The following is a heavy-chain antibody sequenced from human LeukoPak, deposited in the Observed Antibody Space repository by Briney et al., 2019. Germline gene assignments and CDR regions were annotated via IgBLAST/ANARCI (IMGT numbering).Heavy chain of an antibody. J-gene: IGHJ5*02. D-gene: IGHD3-10*01. CDR3: ARASVLWFGELVSLDP. Sequence: AETLSLTCTASGGSISSSSYYWGWIRQPPGKGLEWIGSIYYSGSTYYNPSLKSRVTISVDTSKNQFSLKLSSVTAADTAVYYCARASVLWFGELVSLDPWGQGTLVTVSS. CDR2: IYYSGST. V-gene: IGHV4-39*07. CDR1: GGSISSSSYY.